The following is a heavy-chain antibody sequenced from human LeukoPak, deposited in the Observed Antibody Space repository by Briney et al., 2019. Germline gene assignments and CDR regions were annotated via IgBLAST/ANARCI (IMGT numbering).Heavy chain of an antibody. V-gene: IGHV4-59*01. J-gene: IGHJ4*02. D-gene: IGHD3-10*01. Sequence: SETLSLTCTVSGGSISSYYWSWIRQPPGKGLEWIGYINYSGSTNYNPSLESRVIISVDTSKNQFSLKLTSVTAADTAVYYCARCPQGSGSIDHWGQGTLVTVSS. CDR2: INYSGST. CDR1: GGSISSYY. CDR3: ARCPQGSGSIDH.